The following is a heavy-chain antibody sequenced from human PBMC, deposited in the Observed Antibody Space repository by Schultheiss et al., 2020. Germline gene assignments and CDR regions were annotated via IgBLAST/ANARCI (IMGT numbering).Heavy chain of an antibody. CDR3: ARGRIRSAWIQLLYGIDY. CDR1: GDSVSSNSAA. J-gene: IGHJ4*02. V-gene: IGHV6-1*01. CDR2: TYYRSKWFT. D-gene: IGHD5-18*01. Sequence: SETLSLTCAISGDSVSSNSAAWNWIRQSPSRGLEWLGRTYYRSKWFTDYAVSVKSRITINPDTSKNQFSLQVNSVTPEDTAVYYCARGRIRSAWIQLLYGIDYWGQGTLVTVSS.